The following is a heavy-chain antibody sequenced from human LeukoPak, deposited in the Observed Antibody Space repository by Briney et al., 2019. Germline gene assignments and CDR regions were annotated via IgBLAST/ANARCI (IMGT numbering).Heavy chain of an antibody. CDR1: GFTFSSYS. D-gene: IGHD6-19*01. J-gene: IGHJ4*02. CDR2: ISSNSSYI. Sequence: GGSLRLSCAASGFTFSSYSMNWVRQAPGKGLEWVSSISSNSSYIYYADSVKGRFTISRDNAKNSLYLQMNSLRAEDTAVYYCARVYSSGWIAYWGQGTLVTVSS. V-gene: IGHV3-21*01. CDR3: ARVYSSGWIAY.